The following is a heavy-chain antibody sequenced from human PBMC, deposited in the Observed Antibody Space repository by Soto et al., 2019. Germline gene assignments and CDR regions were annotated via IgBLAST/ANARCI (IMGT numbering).Heavy chain of an antibody. CDR3: ARDPFDIFYYYGRDV. Sequence: XASLRLSCAAPRFAFSNHVLNWVRQAPRKGLECVSYISSSGRTINYAGSVKGRCSISRDNAKNSLYLQMHSLRAEDTAVYYWARDPFDIFYYYGRDVWGQGTPVTV. J-gene: IGHJ6*02. V-gene: IGHV3-48*03. D-gene: IGHD2-21*01. CDR2: ISSSGRTI. CDR1: RFAFSNHV.